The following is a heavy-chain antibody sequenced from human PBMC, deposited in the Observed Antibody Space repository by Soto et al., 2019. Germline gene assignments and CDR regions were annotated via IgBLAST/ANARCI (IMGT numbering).Heavy chain of an antibody. CDR2: VHPDSGGT. CDR3: ARGAQGFFPVSGIYFYFDH. Sequence: ASVKVSCKTSGSIFTDHPIHWVRQSPGQGLQWVGWVHPDSGGTNVAQAFQDRVTMTADTSITTAYMDLARLRPDDTAIFYCARGAQGFFPVSGIYFYFDHWGQGTPVTVSS. CDR1: GSIFTDHP. D-gene: IGHD3-22*01. J-gene: IGHJ4*02. V-gene: IGHV1-2*02.